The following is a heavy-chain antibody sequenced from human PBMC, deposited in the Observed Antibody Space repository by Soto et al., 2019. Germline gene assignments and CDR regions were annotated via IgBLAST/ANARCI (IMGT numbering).Heavy chain of an antibody. CDR1: GDSVSSNSAA. V-gene: IGHV6-1*01. CDR3: ATSSIAARPDYYYGMDV. J-gene: IGHJ6*02. CDR2: TYYRSKWYN. D-gene: IGHD6-6*01. Sequence: QTLSLTCAISGDSVSSNSAAWNWIRQSPSRGLEWLGRTYYRSKWYNDYAVSVKSRITINPDTSKNQFSLQLNSVTPEDTAVYYCATSSIAARPDYYYGMDVWGQGNTVTV.